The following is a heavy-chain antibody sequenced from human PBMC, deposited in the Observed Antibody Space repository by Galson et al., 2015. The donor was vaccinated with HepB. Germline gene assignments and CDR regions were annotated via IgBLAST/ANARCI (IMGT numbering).Heavy chain of an antibody. J-gene: IGHJ6*02. CDR1: GGTFSSYA. CDR2: ITPIFGTA. V-gene: IGHV1-69*13. D-gene: IGHD2-2*01. Sequence: SVKVSCKASGGTFSSYAISWVRQAPGQGLEWMGGITPIFGTANYAQKFQGRVTITADESTSTAYMELSSLRSEDTAVYYCARGVIPLYCSSTSCRYYYGMDVWGQGTTVTVSS. CDR3: ARGVIPLYCSSTSCRYYYGMDV.